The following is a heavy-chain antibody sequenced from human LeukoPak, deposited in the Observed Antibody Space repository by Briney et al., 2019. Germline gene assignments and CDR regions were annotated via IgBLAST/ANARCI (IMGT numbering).Heavy chain of an antibody. J-gene: IGHJ4*02. CDR2: ISASGGNT. CDR3: AKRLVVVVAATRDDY. CDR1: GFTFTNSA. Sequence: PGGSLRLSCEASGFTFTNSAMNWVRQDPGKGLEWVSLISASGGNTYYADSVKGRFTVSRDSSKNTLHLQMNSPRAEDTAVYYCAKRLVVVVAATRDDYWGQGTLVTVSS. D-gene: IGHD2-15*01. V-gene: IGHV3-23*01.